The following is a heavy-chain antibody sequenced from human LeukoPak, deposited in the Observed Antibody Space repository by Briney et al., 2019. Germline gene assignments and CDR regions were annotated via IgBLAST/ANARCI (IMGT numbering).Heavy chain of an antibody. Sequence: GRSLRLSCAASGFTFSSYGMHWVRQAPGKGLEWVAVISYDGSNKYYADSVKGRFTISRDNSKNTLYLQMNSLRAEDTAVYYCAKGGHCYDSSGYYYLDYWGQGTLVTVSS. CDR1: GFTFSSYG. CDR3: AKGGHCYDSSGYYYLDY. D-gene: IGHD3-22*01. J-gene: IGHJ4*02. V-gene: IGHV3-30*18. CDR2: ISYDGSNK.